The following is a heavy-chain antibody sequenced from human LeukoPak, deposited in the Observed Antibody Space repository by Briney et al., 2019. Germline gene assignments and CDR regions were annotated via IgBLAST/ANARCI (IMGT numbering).Heavy chain of an antibody. D-gene: IGHD4-23*01. V-gene: IGHV3-33*01. Sequence: GGSLRLSCATSVFTFSDHGMHWVRQAPGKGLEGVAVIWYDGSSRYYTHSVKGRFTISSDNSKNTVYLQTNSLRAEDTAVYYCARDSYGGNSEIDYWGQGTLVTVSS. J-gene: IGHJ4*02. CDR2: IWYDGSSR. CDR1: VFTFSDHG. CDR3: ARDSYGGNSEIDY.